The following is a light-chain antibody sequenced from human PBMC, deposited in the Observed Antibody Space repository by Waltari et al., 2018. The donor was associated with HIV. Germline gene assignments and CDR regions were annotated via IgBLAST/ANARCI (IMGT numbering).Light chain of an antibody. CDR3: KAWDSSTAA. Sequence: SSELTQPPSVSVSPGQTASITCSGDKLGDKYACWYQQKPGQAPVLVIYQESKRPSGILERFSGSNAGNTATLTISGTQAMDEADYYCKAWDSSTAAFGGGTKLTVL. J-gene: IGLJ3*02. CDR1: KLGDKY. V-gene: IGLV3-1*01. CDR2: QES.